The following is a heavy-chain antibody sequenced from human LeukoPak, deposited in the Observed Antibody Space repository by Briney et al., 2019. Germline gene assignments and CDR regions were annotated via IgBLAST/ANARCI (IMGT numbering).Heavy chain of an antibody. CDR2: IYYSGNT. CDR3: ARGVRPIIVVVVPYYYYYMDV. Sequence: SETLSLTCTVSGYSIRSGDYWSWIRPPPGKGREGIGYIYYSGNTNYNRSLKRRVTISVDTSKNHLSLKLSCVTATDTAVYYCARGVRPIIVVVVPYYYYYMDVWGKGTTVTVSS. J-gene: IGHJ6*03. V-gene: IGHV4-61*08. D-gene: IGHD2-15*01. CDR1: GYSIRSGDY.